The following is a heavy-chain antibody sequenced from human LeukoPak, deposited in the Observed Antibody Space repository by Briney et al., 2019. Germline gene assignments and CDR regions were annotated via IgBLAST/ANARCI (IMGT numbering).Heavy chain of an antibody. Sequence: GGSLRLSCAASGFRFDSFYMAWIRQVPGKGLDYIALISASGAVPYYAESVKGRFTISRDNAKNSVSLQMNSLSADDTAIYYCARSLIVASEDYWGQGTQVTVSS. CDR1: GFRFDSFY. D-gene: IGHD3-22*01. CDR2: ISASGAVP. V-gene: IGHV3-11*04. J-gene: IGHJ4*02. CDR3: ARSLIVASEDY.